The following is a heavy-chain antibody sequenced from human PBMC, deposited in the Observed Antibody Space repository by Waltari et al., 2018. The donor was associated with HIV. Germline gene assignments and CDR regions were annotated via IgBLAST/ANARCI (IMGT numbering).Heavy chain of an antibody. CDR1: IFSISGGH. Sequence: EVLLAESGGGLIQPGGSLGLSCTVSIFSISGGHVTWICQAPGGSLEWVAVIYPDDTKQYADSVSGRFTISRAKSRTKVFLLMNSLIVDDTATYFCATGVRYYGPWGQGTRVTVSS. J-gene: IGHJ5*02. CDR3: ATGVRYYGP. CDR2: IYPDDTK. D-gene: IGHD3-22*01. V-gene: IGHV3-53*01.